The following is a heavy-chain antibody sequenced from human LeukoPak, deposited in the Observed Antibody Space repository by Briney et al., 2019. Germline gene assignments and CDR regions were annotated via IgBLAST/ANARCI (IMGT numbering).Heavy chain of an antibody. CDR3: AKDRRGGSYYAATLDI. J-gene: IGHJ3*02. Sequence: GGSLRLSCAASGFTFSSYAMSWVRQAPGKGLEWVSGISDSGDITYYADSVKGRFTISRDNSKNALYVQMNSLRVEDTAVYYCAKDRRGGSYYAATLDIWGQGTMVTVSS. D-gene: IGHD1-26*01. V-gene: IGHV3-23*01. CDR2: ISDSGDIT. CDR1: GFTFSSYA.